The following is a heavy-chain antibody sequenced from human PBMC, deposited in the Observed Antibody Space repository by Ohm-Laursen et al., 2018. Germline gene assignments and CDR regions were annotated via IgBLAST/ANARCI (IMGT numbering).Heavy chain of an antibody. V-gene: IGHV3-21*04. CDR3: ARDPRGYYDSSAYYYFDY. CDR2: ISSSSSYI. Sequence: LRLSCAASGFTFSSYSMNWVRQAPGKGLEWVSSISSSSSYIYYADSVKGRFTISRDNAKNSLYLQMNSLRAEDTAVYYCARDPRGYYDSSAYYYFDYWGQGTLVTVSS. CDR1: GFTFSSYS. D-gene: IGHD3-22*01. J-gene: IGHJ4*02.